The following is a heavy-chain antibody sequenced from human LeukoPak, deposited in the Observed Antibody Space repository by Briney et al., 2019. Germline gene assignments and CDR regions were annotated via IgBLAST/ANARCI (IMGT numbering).Heavy chain of an antibody. Sequence: SETLSLTCTVSGGSISSGSYYWSWVRQPAGKGLEWIGRIYTSGSTNYNPSLKSRVTISVDTSKNQFSLKLSSVTAADTAVYYCAREDSSNWNWFDPWGQGTLVTVSS. CDR3: AREDSSNWNWFDP. CDR1: GGSISSGSYY. J-gene: IGHJ5*02. D-gene: IGHD6-13*01. CDR2: IYTSGST. V-gene: IGHV4-61*02.